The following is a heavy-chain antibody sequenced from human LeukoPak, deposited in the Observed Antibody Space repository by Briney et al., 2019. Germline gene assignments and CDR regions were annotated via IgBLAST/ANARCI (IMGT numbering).Heavy chain of an antibody. CDR1: GGSITNYY. Sequence: SETLSLTCTVSGGSITNYYWTWIRQPPGEELEWIGFIYYSGSTNYSPSLKSRVTISVDTSKNQFSLKLSSVTAADTAVYYCARGESGNHAGFFDIWGQGTMVTVSS. V-gene: IGHV4-59*01. J-gene: IGHJ3*02. CDR3: ARGESGNHAGFFDI. CDR2: IYYSGST. D-gene: IGHD1-14*01.